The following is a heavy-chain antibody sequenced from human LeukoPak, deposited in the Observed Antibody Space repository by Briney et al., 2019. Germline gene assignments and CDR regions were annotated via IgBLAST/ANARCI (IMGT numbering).Heavy chain of an antibody. Sequence: PSETLSLTCTVSGGSISSGDYYWSWIRQPPGKGLEWIGYIYYSGSTYYNPSLKSRVTISVDTSKNQFSLKLSSVTAADTAVYYCASGGYSGYDSPAFDYWGQGTLVTVSS. CDR1: GGSISSGDYY. D-gene: IGHD5-12*01. J-gene: IGHJ4*02. V-gene: IGHV4-30-4*01. CDR2: IYYSGST. CDR3: ASGGYSGYDSPAFDY.